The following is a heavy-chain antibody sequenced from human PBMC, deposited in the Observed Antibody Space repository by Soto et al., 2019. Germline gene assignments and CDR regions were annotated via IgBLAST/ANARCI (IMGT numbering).Heavy chain of an antibody. D-gene: IGHD4-17*01. CDR3: AKFTDDYGDYGDLDAFDI. Sequence: ASVKVSCKASGYTFTSYYMHWVRQAPGQGLEWMGIINPSGGSTSYAQKFQGRVTMTRDTSTSTVYMELSSLRSEDTAVYYCAKFTDDYGDYGDLDAFDIWGQGTMVTVSS. CDR2: INPSGGST. J-gene: IGHJ3*02. V-gene: IGHV1-46*01. CDR1: GYTFTSYY.